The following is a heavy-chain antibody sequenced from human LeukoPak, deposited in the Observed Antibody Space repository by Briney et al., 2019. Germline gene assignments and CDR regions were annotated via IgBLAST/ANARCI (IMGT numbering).Heavy chain of an antibody. Sequence: GGSLRLSCAASGFTFSSYAMSRVRQAPGKGLEWVSAISGSGGSTYYADSVKGRFTISRDNSKNTLYLQMNSLRAEDTAVYYCAPKPDYYDSSGYITWGQGTLVTVSS. CDR1: GFTFSSYA. J-gene: IGHJ5*02. CDR2: ISGSGGST. V-gene: IGHV3-23*01. CDR3: APKPDYYDSSGYIT. D-gene: IGHD3-22*01.